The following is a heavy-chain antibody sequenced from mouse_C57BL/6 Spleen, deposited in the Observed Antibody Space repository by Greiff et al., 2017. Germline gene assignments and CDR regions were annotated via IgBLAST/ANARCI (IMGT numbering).Heavy chain of an antibody. V-gene: IGHV5-4*01. CDR1: GFTFSSYA. Sequence: EVKLVESGGGLVKPGGSLKLSCAASGFTFSSYAMSWVRQTPEKRLEWVATISDGGSYTYYPDNVKGRFTITRDNAKNNLYLQMSQLKSEDTAMYYCARDEAHYYGSSYAMDCWGQGTSVTVSS. CDR2: ISDGGSYT. D-gene: IGHD1-1*01. CDR3: ARDEAHYYGSSYAMDC. J-gene: IGHJ4*01.